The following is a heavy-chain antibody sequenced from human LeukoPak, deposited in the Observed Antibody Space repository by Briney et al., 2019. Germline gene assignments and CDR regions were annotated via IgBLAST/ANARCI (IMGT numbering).Heavy chain of an antibody. Sequence: SETLSLTCAVYGGSFSGYYWSWIRQPPGKGLEWIGEINHSGSTNYNPSLKSRVTISVDTSTNQFSLKLSSVTAADTAVYYCARSSIAALDAFDIWGQGTMVTVSS. CDR1: GGSFSGYY. V-gene: IGHV4-34*01. CDR3: ARSSIAALDAFDI. D-gene: IGHD6-6*01. CDR2: INHSGST. J-gene: IGHJ3*02.